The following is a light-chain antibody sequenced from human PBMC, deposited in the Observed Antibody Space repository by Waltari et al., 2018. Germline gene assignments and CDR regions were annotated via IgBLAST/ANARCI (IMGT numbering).Light chain of an antibody. CDR2: DVT. CDR1: SSDVGVYKY. Sequence: QSALTQPASVSGSPGQSITISCTGSSSDVGVYKYVSWYQQHPGKAPKRIIYDVTKRPSGTSNRFSGSKSGNAASLTISGLRAEDEADYYCSSSSSNSAVVFGGGTRLTVL. J-gene: IGLJ2*01. V-gene: IGLV2-14*03. CDR3: SSSSSNSAVV.